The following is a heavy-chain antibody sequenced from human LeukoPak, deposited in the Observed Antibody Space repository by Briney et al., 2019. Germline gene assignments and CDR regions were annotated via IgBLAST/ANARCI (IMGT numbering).Heavy chain of an antibody. V-gene: IGHV4-59*01. CDR3: ARDHPFDY. J-gene: IGHJ4*02. Sequence: SETLSLTCTVSGGSISSYYWSWIRQPPGKGLEWIGYIYYSGSTNYNPSLKSRVTISVDTSKNQFSLKLSSVTAADTAVYYCARDHPFDYWGQGTLVTVSS. CDR2: IYYSGST. CDR1: GGSISSYY.